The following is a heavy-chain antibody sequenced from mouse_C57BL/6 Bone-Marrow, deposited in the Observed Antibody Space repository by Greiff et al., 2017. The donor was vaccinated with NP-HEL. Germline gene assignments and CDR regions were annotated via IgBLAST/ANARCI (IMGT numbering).Heavy chain of an antibody. V-gene: IGHV1-55*01. Sequence: QVQLQQPGAELVKPGASVKMSCKASGYTFTSYWITWVKQRPGQGLEWIGDIYPGSGSTNYNEKFKSKATLTVDTSSSTAYMQLSSLTSEDSAVYYCARFWYAHWYFDVWGTGTTVTVSS. CDR3: ARFWYAHWYFDV. J-gene: IGHJ1*03. CDR1: GYTFTSYW. D-gene: IGHD1-1*02. CDR2: IYPGSGST.